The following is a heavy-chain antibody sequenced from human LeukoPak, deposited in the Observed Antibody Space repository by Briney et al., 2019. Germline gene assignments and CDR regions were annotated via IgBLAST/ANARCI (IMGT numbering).Heavy chain of an antibody. CDR1: GGSISGSSYY. V-gene: IGHV4-39*07. CDR3: ARALYCSSTSCYLGAFDI. CDR2: IYYSGST. J-gene: IGHJ3*02. Sequence: SETLSLTCTVSGGSISGSSYYWGWIRQPPGKGLEWIGSIYYSGSTYYNPSLKSRVTISVDTSKNQFSLKLSSVTAADTAVYYCARALYCSSTSCYLGAFDIWGQGTMVTVSS. D-gene: IGHD2-2*01.